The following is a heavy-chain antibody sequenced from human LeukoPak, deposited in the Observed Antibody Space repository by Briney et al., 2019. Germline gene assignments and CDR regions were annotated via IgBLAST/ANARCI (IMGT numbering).Heavy chain of an antibody. CDR2: IYPGDSDT. CDR1: GYTFADYW. Sequence: RGESLKISCKASGYTFADYWIGWVRQMPGKGLEWMGIIYPGDSDTRYSPSFQGQVTISADKSISTAYLQWSSLKASDTAMYYCARLKSTPDYYDSSGKYFDYWGQGTLVTVSS. J-gene: IGHJ4*02. V-gene: IGHV5-51*01. D-gene: IGHD3-22*01. CDR3: ARLKSTPDYYDSSGKYFDY.